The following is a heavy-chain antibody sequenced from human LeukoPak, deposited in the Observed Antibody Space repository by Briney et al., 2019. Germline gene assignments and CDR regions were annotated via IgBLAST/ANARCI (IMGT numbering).Heavy chain of an antibody. CDR2: ISGSGGST. V-gene: IGHV3-23*01. D-gene: IGHD6-19*01. J-gene: IGHJ4*02. Sequence: GSLRLSCAASGFTFSSYAMSWVRQAPGKGLEWVSAISGSGGSTYYADSVKGRFTISRDNSKNTLYLQMNSLRAEDTAVYYCAKKGGIAVATYYFDYWGQGTLVTVSS. CDR1: GFTFSSYA. CDR3: AKKGGIAVATYYFDY.